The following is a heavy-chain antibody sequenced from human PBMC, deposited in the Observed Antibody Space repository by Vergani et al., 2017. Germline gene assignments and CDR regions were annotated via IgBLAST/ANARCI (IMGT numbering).Heavy chain of an antibody. D-gene: IGHD1-1*01. J-gene: IGHJ4*02. Sequence: EVDLVESGGGLVQPGGSLRLSCAASGFKFSVYSMNWVRQAPGKGLEWVSYITSDIRTIKYADSVKGRFTISRDNAKNLVFMQMNSLTAEDTGVYYCARSVEGSFDYWGQGALVTVSS. CDR1: GFKFSVYS. V-gene: IGHV3-48*04. CDR2: ITSDIRTI. CDR3: ARSVEGSFDY.